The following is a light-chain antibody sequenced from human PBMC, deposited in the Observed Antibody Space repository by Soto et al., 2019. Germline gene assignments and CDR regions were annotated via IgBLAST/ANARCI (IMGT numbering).Light chain of an antibody. Sequence: DIQRTQSPSSLPPSVGDRVTITRRESKSIRSYLNWYQQKPGQAPKLXIYAASSLQSGVPSMFSGSGSGTDFTLTISSLKPEDFATYYCQQSYSTTRTFGQGTKVDIK. V-gene: IGKV1-39*01. CDR2: AAS. CDR1: KSIRSY. CDR3: QQSYSTTRT. J-gene: IGKJ1*01.